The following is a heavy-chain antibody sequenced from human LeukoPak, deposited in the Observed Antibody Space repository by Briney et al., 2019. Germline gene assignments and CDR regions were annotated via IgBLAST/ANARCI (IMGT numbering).Heavy chain of an antibody. V-gene: IGHV3-23*01. Sequence: AASLTLSCAASGFTFSSYAMSWVRQAPGKGLEWVSAISGSGGSTYYADSVKGRFTITRDNSKNTLYLQMNSLRAEDTAVYYCVLYGPGIYWGQGTLVTVSS. CDR3: VLYGPGIY. CDR1: GFTFSSYA. J-gene: IGHJ4*02. D-gene: IGHD2/OR15-2a*01. CDR2: ISGSGGST.